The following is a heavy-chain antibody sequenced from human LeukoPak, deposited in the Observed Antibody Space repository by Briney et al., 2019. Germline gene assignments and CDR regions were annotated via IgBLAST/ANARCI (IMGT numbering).Heavy chain of an antibody. CDR1: GFTFSSYG. V-gene: IGHV3-30*03. Sequence: GGSLRLSCAASGFTFSSYGMHWVRQAPGKGLEWVAVISYDGSNKYYADSVKGRFTISRDNSKNTLYLQMNSLKTEDTAVYYCTTDPESRIVGATKTQFDYWGQGTLVTVSS. J-gene: IGHJ4*02. D-gene: IGHD1-26*01. CDR2: ISYDGSNK. CDR3: TTDPESRIVGATKTQFDY.